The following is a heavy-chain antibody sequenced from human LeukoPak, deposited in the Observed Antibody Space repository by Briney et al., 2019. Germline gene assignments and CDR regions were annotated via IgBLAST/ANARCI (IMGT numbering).Heavy chain of an antibody. CDR3: ASGTSCFS. CDR1: GGSISSGDYY. J-gene: IGHJ4*02. V-gene: IGHV4-30-4*08. CDR2: MYYSGST. Sequence: SSETLSLTCTVSGGSISSGDYYWSWIRQPRGKGLEWIGYMYYSGSTYYNPSLNSRVTISVDTSKNQFSLKLSSVTAADTAVYYCASGTSCFSWGQGTLVTVSS. D-gene: IGHD2-2*01.